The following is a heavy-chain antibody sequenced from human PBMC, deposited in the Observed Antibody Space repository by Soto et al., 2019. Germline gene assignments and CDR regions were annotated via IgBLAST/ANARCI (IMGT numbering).Heavy chain of an antibody. Sequence: QLQLQESGPGLGKPSETLSLTCTVSGASINSSLYYWDWIRQSPGKGLEWIGSFSYSGSTYYNPSLTSRVTISVDTSKNQFSLKLISVPAADTAVYYCARQSTLVIYGMDVWGQGTTVIVSS. J-gene: IGHJ6*02. V-gene: IGHV4-39*01. D-gene: IGHD3-9*01. CDR3: ARQSTLVIYGMDV. CDR1: GASINSSLYY. CDR2: FSYSGST.